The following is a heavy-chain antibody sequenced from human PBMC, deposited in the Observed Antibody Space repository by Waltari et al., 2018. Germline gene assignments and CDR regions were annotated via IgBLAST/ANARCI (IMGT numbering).Heavy chain of an antibody. J-gene: IGHJ1*01. V-gene: IGHV1-24*01. CDR2: FDPEKGET. D-gene: IGHD1-26*01. CDR3: ATNERGGGWELLQGFQH. CDR1: GYTLTELS. Sequence: QVQLVQSGAEVKKPGASVKVSCKGPGYTLTELSRHWVRQAPGQGLEGMGGFDPEKGETINPQKCPGKFTMTEETSTATAYMGLSSLGSEDTAVYSGATNERGGGWELLQGFQHWGQGTLVTVSS.